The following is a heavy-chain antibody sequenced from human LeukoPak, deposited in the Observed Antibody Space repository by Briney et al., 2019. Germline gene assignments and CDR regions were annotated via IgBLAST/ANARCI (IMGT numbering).Heavy chain of an antibody. V-gene: IGHV1-18*01. D-gene: IGHD3-3*01. CDR3: ARDRSPDFWSGYYRDAFDI. CDR1: GYTFTSYG. CDR2: ISVYNGNT. Sequence: ASVKVSCKASGYTFTSYGISWVRQAPGQGLEWMGWISVYNGNTNYAEKLKGRVTMTTDTATSTAYMELKSLRADDTAVYYCARDRSPDFWSGYYRDAFDIWGQGTMVTVSS. J-gene: IGHJ3*02.